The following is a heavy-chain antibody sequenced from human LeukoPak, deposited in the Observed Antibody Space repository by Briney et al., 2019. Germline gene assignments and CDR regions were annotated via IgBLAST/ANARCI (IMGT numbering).Heavy chain of an antibody. CDR3: AKGTQRGNSGWGYFFDQ. D-gene: IGHD6-19*01. V-gene: IGHV3-9*01. J-gene: IGHJ4*02. Sequence: GGSLRLSCAASGFTFDDYAMHWDRQAPGKVLEWVSGINWNSGSIDYAGSVKGRFTISRDNAMNSLYLQMNTLRPEDTALYYCAKGTQRGNSGWGYFFDQWGQGTLVTVSS. CDR1: GFTFDDYA. CDR2: INWNSGSI.